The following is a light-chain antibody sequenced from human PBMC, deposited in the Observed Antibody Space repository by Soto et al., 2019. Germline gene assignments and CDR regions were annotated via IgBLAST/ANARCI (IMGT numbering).Light chain of an antibody. CDR2: GAS. J-gene: IGKJ1*01. CDR3: QQYHYWWT. CDR1: QIIRTN. V-gene: IGKV3-15*01. Sequence: ETVMTQSPATLSVSPGGRVTLSCRASQIIRTNLAWYQQKPGQVPRLLIYGASNRATGVSARFSGSGSGTEFTLTISSLQSEDFAVYYCQQYHYWWTFGQGTKVDIK.